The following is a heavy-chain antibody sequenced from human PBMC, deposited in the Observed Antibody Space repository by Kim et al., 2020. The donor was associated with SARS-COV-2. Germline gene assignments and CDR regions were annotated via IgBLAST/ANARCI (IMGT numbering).Heavy chain of an antibody. V-gene: IGHV4-61*01. CDR3: ARGAYFGSGSYNGLDV. J-gene: IGHJ6*02. D-gene: IGHD3-10*01. Sequence: SETLSLTCTVSGGSVSSVRYYWSWIRQSPGKGLEWIGNIYYSGRTDYNPSLKSRVTSSGDTSKNQLSLKLSSVTAADTAVYYCARGAYFGSGSYNGLDVWGQGTTVIVSS. CDR2: IYYSGRT. CDR1: GGSVSSVRYY.